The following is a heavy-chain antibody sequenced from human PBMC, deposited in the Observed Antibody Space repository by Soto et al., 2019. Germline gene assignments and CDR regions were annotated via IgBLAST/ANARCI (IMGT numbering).Heavy chain of an antibody. J-gene: IGHJ6*02. V-gene: IGHV1-69*06. CDR2: IIPIFGTA. CDR1: GGTFSSYA. Sequence: QVQLVQSGAEVKKPGSSVKVSCKASGGTFSSYAISWVRQAPGQGLEWMGGIIPIFGTANYAQKFQGRVTITADKSTSTAYMELSSLRSEDTAVYYCAREGGLRYFDWLLLGYYYYGMDVWGHGTTVTVSS. D-gene: IGHD3-9*01. CDR3: AREGGLRYFDWLLLGYYYYGMDV.